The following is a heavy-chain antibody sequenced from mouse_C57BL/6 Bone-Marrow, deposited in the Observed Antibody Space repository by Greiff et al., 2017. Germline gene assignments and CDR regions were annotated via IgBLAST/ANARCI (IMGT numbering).Heavy chain of an antibody. V-gene: IGHV10-1*01. CDR3: EGLGYYGSSYGAEYFDV. J-gene: IGHJ1*03. Sequence: EVKLVESGGGLVQPKGSLKLSCAASGFSFNTYAMNWVRQAPGKGLEWVARIRSKSNNYATYYADSVKDRFTISRDDSESMLYLQMNNLKTEDTARYYCEGLGYYGSSYGAEYFDVWGTGTTVTVSS. CDR2: IRSKSNNYAT. CDR1: GFSFNTYA. D-gene: IGHD1-1*01.